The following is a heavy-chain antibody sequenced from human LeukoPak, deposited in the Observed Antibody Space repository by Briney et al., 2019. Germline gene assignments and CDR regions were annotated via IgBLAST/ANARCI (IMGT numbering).Heavy chain of an antibody. CDR1: RFTFSSHA. CDR3: ARPIVAVTVYYYYYGMDV. D-gene: IGHD6-13*01. V-gene: IGHV3-30-3*01. CDR2: ISYDGGNK. Sequence: GGSLRLSCAASRFTFSSHAMHWVRQAPGKGLEWVAVISYDGGNKYYADSVKGRFTISRDNSKNTLYLQMNSLRAEDTAVYYCARPIVAVTVYYYYYGMDVWGQGTTVTVSS. J-gene: IGHJ6*02.